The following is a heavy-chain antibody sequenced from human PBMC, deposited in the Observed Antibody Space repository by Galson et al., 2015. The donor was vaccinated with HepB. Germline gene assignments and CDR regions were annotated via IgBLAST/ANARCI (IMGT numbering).Heavy chain of an antibody. V-gene: IGHV1-46*03. CDR2: INPSGGST. Sequence: SVKVSCKASGYTFTSYYMHWVRQAPGQGLEWMGIINPSGGSTSYAQKFQGRVTMTRDTSTSTVYMELSSLRSEDTAVYYCARAHYDILTGYPSWYYYYYYGMDVWGQGTTVTVSS. D-gene: IGHD3-9*01. J-gene: IGHJ6*02. CDR1: GYTFTSYY. CDR3: ARAHYDILTGYPSWYYYYYYGMDV.